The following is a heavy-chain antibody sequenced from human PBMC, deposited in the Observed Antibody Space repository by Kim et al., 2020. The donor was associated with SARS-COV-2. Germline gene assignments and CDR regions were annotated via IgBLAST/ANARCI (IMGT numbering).Heavy chain of an antibody. CDR1: GFTFTNYW. CDR3: ARAHGYGPV. D-gene: IGHD5-18*01. Sequence: GGSLRLSCAASGFTFTNYWMTWVRQAPGKGLEWVANIKEDGSEKNYVESVKGRFTISRDNAKNSVYLQMNSLGVEDTAVYYCARAHGYGPVWGQGTMVTVSS. J-gene: IGHJ3*01. V-gene: IGHV3-7*01. CDR2: IKEDGSEK.